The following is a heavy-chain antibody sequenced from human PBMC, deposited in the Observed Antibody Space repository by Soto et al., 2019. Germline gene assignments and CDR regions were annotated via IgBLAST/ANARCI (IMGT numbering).Heavy chain of an antibody. Sequence: EVQLLESGGDLVQPGGSLRLSCAASGFTFTSYAMSWIRQAPGKGLEWVSAITGGGDNTYYADSVKGRFTISRDNSKNTLYLTMNSLIAEDTAFYYCTQDGGSRDWLTVNWGQGTLVTVSS. V-gene: IGHV3-23*01. CDR3: TQDGGSRDWLTVN. J-gene: IGHJ4*02. CDR1: GFTFTSYA. D-gene: IGHD3-9*01. CDR2: ITGGGDNT.